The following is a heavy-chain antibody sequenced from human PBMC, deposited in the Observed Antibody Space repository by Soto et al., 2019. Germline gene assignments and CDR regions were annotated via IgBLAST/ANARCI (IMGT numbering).Heavy chain of an antibody. D-gene: IGHD2-2*01. V-gene: IGHV6-1*01. CDR1: GASVSSNSAA. CDR3: ARDNIVVVPAAIYYGMDV. Sequence: SQTPSLTCAISGASVSSNSAAWNWIRQSPSRGLEWLGRTYYRSKWYNDYAVSVKSRITIHPDTSKNQFSLQLNSVTPEDTAVYYCARDNIVVVPAAIYYGMDVWGQGTTVTVSS. J-gene: IGHJ6*02. CDR2: TYYRSKWYN.